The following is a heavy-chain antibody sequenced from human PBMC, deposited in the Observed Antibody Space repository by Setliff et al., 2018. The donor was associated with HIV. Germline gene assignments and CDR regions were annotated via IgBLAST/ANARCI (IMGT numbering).Heavy chain of an antibody. V-gene: IGHV4-39*07. CDR3: ARGGGFWSGQLDY. Sequence: SETLSLTCTVTDDSISRSSYYWAWIRQPPGKGLEWIGEINQSGISNFNPSLKSRVTMPIDTPKNQFSLKLSSVTAADTAVYFCARGGGFWSGQLDYRGQGTLVTVSS. J-gene: IGHJ4*02. CDR2: INQSGIS. D-gene: IGHD3-3*01. CDR1: DDSISRSSYY.